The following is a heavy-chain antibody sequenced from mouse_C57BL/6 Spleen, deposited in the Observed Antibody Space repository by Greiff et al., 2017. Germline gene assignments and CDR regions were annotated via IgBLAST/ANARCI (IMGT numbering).Heavy chain of an antibody. D-gene: IGHD1-1*01. CDR1: GYTFTDYY. CDR2: INPNNGGT. V-gene: IGHV1-26*01. J-gene: IGHJ2*01. Sequence: EVQLQQSGPELVKPGASVKISCKASGYTFTDYYMNWVKQSHGKSLEWIGDINPNNGGTSYNQKFKGKATLTVDKSSSTAYMELRSLTSEDSAVYYCARDYGSSCDYWGQGTTLTVSS. CDR3: ARDYGSSCDY.